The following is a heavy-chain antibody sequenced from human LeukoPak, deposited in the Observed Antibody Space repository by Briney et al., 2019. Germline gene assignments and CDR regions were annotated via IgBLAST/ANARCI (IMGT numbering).Heavy chain of an antibody. J-gene: IGHJ1*01. CDR3: AGLDYYDSSGYYSAEYFQH. CDR1: GYTFTNYG. D-gene: IGHD3-22*01. CDR2: IIPILGIA. Sequence: GASVKVSCKASGYTFTNYGVSWVRQAPGQGLEWMGRIIPILGIANYAQKFQGRVTITADKSTSTAYMELSSLRPEDTAVYYCAGLDYYDSSGYYSAEYFQHWGQGTLVTVSS. V-gene: IGHV1-69*04.